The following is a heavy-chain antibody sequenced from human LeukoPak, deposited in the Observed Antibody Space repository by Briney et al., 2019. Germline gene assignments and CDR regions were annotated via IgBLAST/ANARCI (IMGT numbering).Heavy chain of an antibody. CDR1: GGSISSGGYY. CDR2: IYYSGST. J-gene: IGHJ6*02. D-gene: IGHD6-13*01. V-gene: IGHV4-31*03. Sequence: PSETLSLTCTVSGGSISSGGYYWSWIRQHPGKGLEWIGYIYYSGSTYYNPSLKSRVTISVDTSKNQFSLKLSSVTAADTAVYYRARRGPIAASRQYYYGMDVWGQGTTVTVSS. CDR3: ARRGPIAASRQYYYGMDV.